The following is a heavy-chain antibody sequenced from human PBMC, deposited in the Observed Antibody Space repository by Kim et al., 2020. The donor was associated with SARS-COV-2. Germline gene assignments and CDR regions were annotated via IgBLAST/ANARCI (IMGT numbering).Heavy chain of an antibody. CDR1: GFTFSSYT. J-gene: IGHJ6*02. Sequence: GGSLRLSCAASGFTFSSYTMNWVRQAPGKGLEWVSSISSSGSYIYYADSVKGRFTISRDNAKNSLYLQMNSLRAEDTAVYYCARDPYYYGSGSYPPGNGMDVWGQGTTVTVSS. CDR2: ISSSGSYI. V-gene: IGHV3-21*01. D-gene: IGHD3-10*01. CDR3: ARDPYYYGSGSYPPGNGMDV.